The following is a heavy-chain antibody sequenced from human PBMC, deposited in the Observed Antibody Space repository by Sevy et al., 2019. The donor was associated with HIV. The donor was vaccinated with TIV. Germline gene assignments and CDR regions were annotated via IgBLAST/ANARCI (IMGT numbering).Heavy chain of an antibody. J-gene: IGHJ6*02. CDR2: RSYDGSNQ. CDR3: AKGAVDCSDATCYSAYYYSVMDV. CDR1: GFTFSNYG. Sequence: GGSLRLSCAASGFTFSNYGMHWVRRAPGKGLEWVADRSYDGSNQDYADSVQGRFTISRDNSKNTLYLQMNSLRTEDTAVYYCAKGAVDCSDATCYSAYYYSVMDVWGQGTTVTVSS. V-gene: IGHV3-30*18. D-gene: IGHD2-15*01.